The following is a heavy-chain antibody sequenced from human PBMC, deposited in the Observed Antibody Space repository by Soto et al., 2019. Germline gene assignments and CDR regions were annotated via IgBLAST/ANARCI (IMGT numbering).Heavy chain of an antibody. V-gene: IGHV3-7*03. J-gene: IGHJ4*02. D-gene: IGHD3-9*01. Sequence: EVQLVESGGGLVQPGGSLRLSCASSGFTFSSYWMRWVRQAPGKGLEWVANIRPDGKEKYYVDSVKGRFTISRDNAKNSLHLEMNSLGAEDTAVYYCARDRDWALDYWCQGALVTVSS. CDR1: GFTFSSYW. CDR2: IRPDGKEK. CDR3: ARDRDWALDY.